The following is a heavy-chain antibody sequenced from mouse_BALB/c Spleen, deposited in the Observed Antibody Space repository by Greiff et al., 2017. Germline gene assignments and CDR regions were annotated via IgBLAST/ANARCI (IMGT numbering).Heavy chain of an antibody. CDR1: GYTFTSYT. CDR3: ARGEVRLYYPMDY. D-gene: IGHD2-14*01. CDR2: INPSSGYT. J-gene: IGHJ4*01. Sequence: QVQLKESGAELARPGASVKMSCKASGYTFTSYTMHWVKQRPGQGLEWIGYINPSSGYTNYNQKFKDKATLTADKSSSTAYMQLSSLTSEDSAVYYCARGEVRLYYPMDYWGQGTSVTVSS. V-gene: IGHV1-4*01.